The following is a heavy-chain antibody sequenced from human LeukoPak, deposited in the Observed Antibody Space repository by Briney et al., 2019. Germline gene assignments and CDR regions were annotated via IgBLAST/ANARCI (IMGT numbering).Heavy chain of an antibody. CDR3: ARFTPQGYGWGGYNRFDP. J-gene: IGHJ5*02. Sequence: SETLSLTCTVSGNSISSGDYYWNWIRQPPGKGLEWIGYIYYSGSTNYNPSLKSRVTISVDTSKNQFSLNLTSVTAADTAVYYCARFTPQGYGWGGYNRFDPWGQGTLVTVSS. D-gene: IGHD3-16*01. CDR2: IYYSGST. CDR1: GNSISSGDYY. V-gene: IGHV4-61*08.